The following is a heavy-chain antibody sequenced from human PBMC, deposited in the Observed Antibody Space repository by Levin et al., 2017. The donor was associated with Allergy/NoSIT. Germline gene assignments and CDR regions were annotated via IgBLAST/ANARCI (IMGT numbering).Heavy chain of an antibody. Sequence: GGSLRLSCAASGFTFSSYAMHWVRQAPGKGLEWVAVISYDGSNKYYADSVKGRFTISRDNSKNTLYLQMNSLRAEDTAVYYCAEQQLTWGQGTLVTVSS. CDR1: GFTFSSYA. J-gene: IGHJ5*02. D-gene: IGHD6-13*01. CDR3: AEQQLT. CDR2: ISYDGSNK. V-gene: IGHV3-30-3*01.